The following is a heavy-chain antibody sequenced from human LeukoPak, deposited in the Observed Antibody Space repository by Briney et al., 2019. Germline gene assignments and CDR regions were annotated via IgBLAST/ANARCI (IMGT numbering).Heavy chain of an antibody. D-gene: IGHD3-22*01. V-gene: IGHV4-59*01. CDR3: ARVLDRSGYYYYFDY. Sequence: SETLSLTCTVSGGSISSYYWSWIRQPPGKGLEWIGYISYSGGTNYNPSLKSRVTIPVDTSKNQFSLKLSSVTAADTAVYYCARVLDRSGYYYYFDYWGQGTLVTVSS. CDR1: GGSISSYY. CDR2: ISYSGGT. J-gene: IGHJ4*02.